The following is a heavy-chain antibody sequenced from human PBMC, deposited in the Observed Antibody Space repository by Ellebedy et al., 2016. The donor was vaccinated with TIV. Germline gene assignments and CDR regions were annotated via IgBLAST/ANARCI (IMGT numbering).Heavy chain of an antibody. CDR2: IKQVGSEK. CDR3: ARDVWGGGWA. V-gene: IGHV3-7*01. CDR1: GFTFSRNW. D-gene: IGHD6-19*01. Sequence: PGGSLRLSCEASGFTFSRNWISWFRLAPGKGLEWVANIKQVGSEKYYVDSVKGRFTISKDNAKNSVYLQLSSLGAEDTAVYYSARDVWGGGWAWGQGTPVTVSS. J-gene: IGHJ5*02.